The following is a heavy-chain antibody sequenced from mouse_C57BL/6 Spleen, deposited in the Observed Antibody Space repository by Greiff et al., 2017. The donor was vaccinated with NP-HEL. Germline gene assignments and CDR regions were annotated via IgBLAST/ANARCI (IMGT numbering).Heavy chain of an antibody. D-gene: IGHD1-1*01. CDR2: IDPEDGDT. CDR3: TTEGSNPRFAY. Sequence: EVQLQQSGAELVRPGASVKLSCTASGFNIKDYYMHWVKQRPEQGLEWIGRIDPEDGDTEYAPKFQGKATMTADTSSNTAYLQLSSLTSEDTAVYYFTTEGSNPRFAYWGQGTLVTVSA. J-gene: IGHJ3*01. CDR1: GFNIKDYY. V-gene: IGHV14-1*01.